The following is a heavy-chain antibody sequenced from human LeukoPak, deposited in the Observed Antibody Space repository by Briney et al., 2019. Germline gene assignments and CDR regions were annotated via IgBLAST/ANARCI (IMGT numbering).Heavy chain of an antibody. D-gene: IGHD3-22*01. CDR3: AKSPPSLVVGMHTYYYYYGMDV. Sequence: EXXSXXXXXGGSTYYADSVKGRFTISRDNSKNTLYLQMNSLRAEDTAVYYCAKSPPSLVVGMHTYYYYYGMDVWGQGTTVTVSS. V-gene: IGHV3-23*01. J-gene: IGHJ6*02. CDR2: XXXXGGST.